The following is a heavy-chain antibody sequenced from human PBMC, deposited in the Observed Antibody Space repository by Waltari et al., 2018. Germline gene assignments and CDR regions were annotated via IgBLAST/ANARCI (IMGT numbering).Heavy chain of an antibody. D-gene: IGHD2-2*01. V-gene: IGHV1-2*02. J-gene: IGHJ4*02. CDR3: ARASTPDIVVVPAAIGY. CDR1: GYTFTGYY. CDR2: INPNSGGK. Sequence: QVQLVQSGAEVKKPGASVKVSCKASGYTFTGYYMHWVRQAPGQGLEWMGWINPNSGGKNEAQKFQGRVTKTSATPISTAYGGLSRLRSDDTAVYYCARASTPDIVVVPAAIGYGGQGTLGTVSS.